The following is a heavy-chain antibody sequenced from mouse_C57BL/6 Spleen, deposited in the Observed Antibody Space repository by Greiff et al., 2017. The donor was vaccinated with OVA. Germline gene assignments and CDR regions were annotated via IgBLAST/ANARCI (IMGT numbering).Heavy chain of an antibody. D-gene: IGHD1-1*01. J-gene: IGHJ1*03. CDR1: GYSITSGYY. CDR2: ISYDGSN. CDR3: ARGYYGTFDV. Sequence: EVQLVESGPGLVKPSQSLSLTCSVSGYSITSGYYWNWIRQFPGNKLEWMGYISYDGSNNYNPSLKNRISITRDTSKNQFFLKLNSVTTEDTATYYCARGYYGTFDVWGTGTTVTVSS. V-gene: IGHV3-6*01.